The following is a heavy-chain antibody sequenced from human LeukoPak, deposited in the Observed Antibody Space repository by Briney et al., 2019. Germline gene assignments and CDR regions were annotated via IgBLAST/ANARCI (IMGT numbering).Heavy chain of an antibody. CDR2: FNHSGTT. V-gene: IGHV4-34*01. CDR1: CGSTSDHF. CDR3: VRKASHLSYELGAIDY. Sequence: SETLSLTHAFYCGSTSDHFWSGIRQPPEGGVEWIVEFNHSGTTKYDASLQSRVTISVDTSKHHFSLKLNSMTAADADVYYCVRKASHLSYELGAIDYWGQGTLVTVSS. J-gene: IGHJ4*02. D-gene: IGHD5-18*01.